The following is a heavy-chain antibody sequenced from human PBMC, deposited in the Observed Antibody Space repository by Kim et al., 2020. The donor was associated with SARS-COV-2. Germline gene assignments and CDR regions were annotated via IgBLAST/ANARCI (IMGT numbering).Heavy chain of an antibody. V-gene: IGHV3-30*18. CDR2: ISYDGSNK. CDR3: AKVPTATVTADTYYYYGMDV. Sequence: GGSLRLSCAASGFTFSSYGMHWVRQAPGKGLEWVAVISYDGSNKYYADSVKGRFTISRDNSKNTLYLQMNSLRAEDTAVYYCAKVPTATVTADTYYYYGMDVWGQGTTVTVSS. CDR1: GFTFSSYG. J-gene: IGHJ6*02. D-gene: IGHD4-17*01.